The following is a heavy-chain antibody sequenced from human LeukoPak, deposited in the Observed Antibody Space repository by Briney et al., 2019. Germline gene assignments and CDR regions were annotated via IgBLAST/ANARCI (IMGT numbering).Heavy chain of an antibody. CDR3: ASLTTVTYRDY. Sequence: SVKVSCKASGGTFSSYAISWVRQAPGQGLEWMGRIIPILGISNYAQKFQGRVTITADKSTSTAYMELSSLRSEDTAVYYCASLTTVTYRDYWGQGTLVTVSS. CDR2: IIPILGIS. D-gene: IGHD4-17*01. V-gene: IGHV1-69*04. CDR1: GGTFSSYA. J-gene: IGHJ4*02.